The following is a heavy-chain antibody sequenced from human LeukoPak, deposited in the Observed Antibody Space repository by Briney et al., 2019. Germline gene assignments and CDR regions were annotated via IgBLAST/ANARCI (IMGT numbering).Heavy chain of an antibody. D-gene: IGHD6-13*01. CDR2: ISYDGSNK. J-gene: IGHJ4*02. CDR1: GFTFSSYA. CDR3: ARAGVGSSWFDY. Sequence: GGSLRLSCAASGFTFSSYAMHWVRQAPGKGLEWVAVISYDGSNKYYADSVKGRFTISRDNSKNTLYLQMNSLRAEDTAVHYCARAGVGSSWFDYWGQGTLVTVSS. V-gene: IGHV3-30*04.